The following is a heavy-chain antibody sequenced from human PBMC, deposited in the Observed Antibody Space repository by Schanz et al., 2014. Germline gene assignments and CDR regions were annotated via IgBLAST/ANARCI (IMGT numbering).Heavy chain of an antibody. CDR2: ITTSGSST. CDR1: GFTFSVYS. CDR3: GRRGRQQVAPQDYHYGMDV. Sequence: VQLVESGGGLVQPGGSLRLSCTASGFTFSVYSMHWVRQPPGKGLEHVSGITTSGSSTVYADSVKGRFTVSRDNSRNILYLEMNSLRPEDTAVYYCGRRGRQQVAPQDYHYGMDVWGQGTLVTVSS. J-gene: IGHJ6*02. D-gene: IGHD6-13*01. V-gene: IGHV3-64*04.